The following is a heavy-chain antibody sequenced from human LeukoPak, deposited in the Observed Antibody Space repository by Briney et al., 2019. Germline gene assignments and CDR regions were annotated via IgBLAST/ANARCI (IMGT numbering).Heavy chain of an antibody. V-gene: IGHV3-23*01. CDR3: AKEGAYYYGSGSYSYFDY. CDR2: ISGSGGST. CDR1: GFTFSNYA. J-gene: IGHJ4*02. Sequence: GGSLRLSCAASGFTFSNYAMSWVRQAPGKGLEWVSAISGSGGSTFYADSVKGRFTISRDNSKNTLYLQMNSLGAEDTAVYYCAKEGAYYYGSGSYSYFDYWGQGTLVTVSS. D-gene: IGHD3-10*01.